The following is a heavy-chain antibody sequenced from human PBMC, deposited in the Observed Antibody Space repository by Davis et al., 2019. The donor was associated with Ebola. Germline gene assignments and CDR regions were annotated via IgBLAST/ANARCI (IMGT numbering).Heavy chain of an antibody. CDR3: ERFPVFWSGFYTHSDS. CDR2: ITHIGRT. D-gene: IGHD3-3*01. CDR1: GGSFSGYY. V-gene: IGHV4-34*01. Sequence: PSETLSLTCTVHGGSFSGYYWTWIRQPPGKGPEWIGEITHIGRTKYNPSLRSRVTISVDTSNNQFSLTLNSVTAEDTAVYYCERFPVFWSGFYTHSDSWGQGTLVTVSS. J-gene: IGHJ4*02.